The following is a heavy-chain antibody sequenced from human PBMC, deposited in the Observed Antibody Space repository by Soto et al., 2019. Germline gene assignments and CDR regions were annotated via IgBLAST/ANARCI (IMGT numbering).Heavy chain of an antibody. CDR1: GYTLTSYG. D-gene: IGHD3-3*01. CDR2: ISAYNGNT. J-gene: IGHJ4*02. V-gene: IGHV1-18*01. CDR3: ARGMIFGVVIGIYFDY. Sequence: QVQLVQSGAEVKKPGASVKVSCKASGYTLTSYGIIWVRQAPGQGLEWMGWISAYNGNTNYAQKLQGRVTMTTNSSTRTAYMELRSLRSDDTAVYYCARGMIFGVVIGIYFDYWGQGPLVTVSS.